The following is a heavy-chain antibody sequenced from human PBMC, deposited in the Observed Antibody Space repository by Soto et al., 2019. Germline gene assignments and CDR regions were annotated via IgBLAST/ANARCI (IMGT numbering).Heavy chain of an antibody. V-gene: IGHV3-23*01. CDR1: GFTFNTYG. D-gene: IGHD2-21*02. Sequence: GGSLRLSCAASGFTFNTYGMTWVRQAPGKGLDWVSTVSGSGGGTYYADSVKGRFTISRVNSKNTMYLQMSNLRAEDTAVYFCARIGPYCGGDCYPDFDFWGLGTPVTVSS. J-gene: IGHJ4*02. CDR2: VSGSGGGT. CDR3: ARIGPYCGGDCYPDFDF.